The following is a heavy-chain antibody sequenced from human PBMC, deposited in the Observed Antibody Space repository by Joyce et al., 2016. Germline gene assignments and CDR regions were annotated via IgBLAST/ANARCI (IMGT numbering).Heavy chain of an antibody. V-gene: IGHV3-72*01. Sequence: EVQLVESGGGLVQPGGSLRLSCEASGFTFNEHYMDWVRQAPGKGLEWFGRSKNRANSYSTQSAASVKGRFTISRDASKNSLYLEMNSLKIEDTAVYYCASSPGGKYYFYAMDVWGQGTTVIVSS. CDR3: ASSPGGKYYFYAMDV. CDR1: GFTFNEHY. J-gene: IGHJ6*02. CDR2: SKNRANSYST.